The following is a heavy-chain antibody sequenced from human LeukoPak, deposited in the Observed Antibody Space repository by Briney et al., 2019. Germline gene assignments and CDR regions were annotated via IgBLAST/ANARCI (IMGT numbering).Heavy chain of an antibody. V-gene: IGHV3-48*01. CDR1: GFTFSDYS. Sequence: GGSLRLSCAASGFTFSDYSMNWVRQAPGKGLEWVSYISSSSSTIYYAGSLKGRFTISRDNSKNTLYLQMNSLRAEDTAVYYCAKDGQGSYDFWSGYYPDAFDIWGQGTMVTVSS. D-gene: IGHD3-3*01. CDR3: AKDGQGSYDFWSGYYPDAFDI. CDR2: ISSSSSTI. J-gene: IGHJ3*02.